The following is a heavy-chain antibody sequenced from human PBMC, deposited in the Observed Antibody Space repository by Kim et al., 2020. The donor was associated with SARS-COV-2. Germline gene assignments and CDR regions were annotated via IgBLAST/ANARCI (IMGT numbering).Heavy chain of an antibody. V-gene: IGHV3-33*01. CDR2: IWYDGTNK. CDR3: VRGRFRYYFDY. J-gene: IGHJ4*01. Sequence: GGSLRLSCAASGFTFSDYGVHWVCQAPGKGLEWVAIIWYDGTNKNYAESVKGRFTISRDNSNNTLYLQMNSVRAEDTAVYYCVRGRFRYYFDYWGHGTLVTVSS. CDR1: GFTFSDYG.